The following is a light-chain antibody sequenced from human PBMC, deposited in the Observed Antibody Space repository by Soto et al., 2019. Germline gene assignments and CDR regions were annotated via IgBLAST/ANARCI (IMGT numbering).Light chain of an antibody. CDR1: SSNIGNSY. CDR3: GTWDSSLSAVV. J-gene: IGLJ2*01. V-gene: IGLV1-51*01. CDR2: DTN. Sequence: QSVLTQPPSVSAAPGQKVTISCSGSSSNIGNSYVSWYQQLPRTAPKLLIYDTNKRHSGIPDRFSGSKYGTSATLGITGLQTGDEADYYCGTWDSSLSAVVFGGGTKVTVL.